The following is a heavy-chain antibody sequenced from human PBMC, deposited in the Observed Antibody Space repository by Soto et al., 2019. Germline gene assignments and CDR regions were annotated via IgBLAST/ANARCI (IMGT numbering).Heavy chain of an antibody. CDR1: GGGKERSYS. CDR3: ARGGEGYMHGAVY. Sequence: ASVKVPCKAFGGGKERSYSTTWVRRAPGQGLEWMGGIIPKLGSANYAQKFQGRVTITADESTNSVYMELRSLRSDDTAVYYCARGGEGYMHGAVYRGEGTLVTGSS. D-gene: IGHD2-21*01. CDR2: IIPKLGSA. J-gene: IGHJ4*02. V-gene: IGHV1-69*13.